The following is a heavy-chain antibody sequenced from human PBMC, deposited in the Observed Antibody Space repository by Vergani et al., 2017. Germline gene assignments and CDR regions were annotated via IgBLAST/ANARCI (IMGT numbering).Heavy chain of an antibody. CDR2: INAGNGNT. Sequence: QVQLVQSGAEVKKPGASVKVSCKASGYTFTSYAMHWVRQAPGQRLEWMGWINAGNGNTKYSQKFQGRVTITRDTSASTAYMELSSLRSEDTAVYYCARGQRAVLRYFDWLLPYWGQGTLVTVSS. CDR1: GYTFTSYA. D-gene: IGHD3-9*01. V-gene: IGHV1-3*01. J-gene: IGHJ4*02. CDR3: ARGQRAVLRYFDWLLPY.